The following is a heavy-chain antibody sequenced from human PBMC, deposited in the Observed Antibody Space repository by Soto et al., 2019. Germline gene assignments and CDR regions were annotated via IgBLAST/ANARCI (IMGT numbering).Heavy chain of an antibody. J-gene: IGHJ4*02. CDR1: RGAFGDYW. CDR2: INRDANDI. V-gene: IGHV3-74*01. Sequence: EVQLVESGGGLVQPGGSLRLSCEASRGAFGDYWMHWVRQAPGKGLVWVSRINRDANDIIYADSVRGRFTVSRDNSKNTLYLQMNSLRPEDTALYYCARDHGEGEWELLMVHWGQGTLVTVSS. CDR3: ARDHGEGEWELLMVH. D-gene: IGHD1-26*01.